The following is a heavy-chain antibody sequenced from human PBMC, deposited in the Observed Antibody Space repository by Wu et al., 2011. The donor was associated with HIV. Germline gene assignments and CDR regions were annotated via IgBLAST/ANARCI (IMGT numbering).Heavy chain of an antibody. D-gene: IGHD3-22*01. CDR1: GGTFSDFT. J-gene: IGHJ4*02. CDR3: ARRSVDSSGYLEY. V-gene: IGHV1-69*01. Sequence: QVQLVQSGAEVKKPGSSVKVSCKASGGTFSDFTINWVRQAPGKGLEWMGGIIPIFGTANYAQKFQGRVTITTDESTSTAYMELSSLRSEDTAVYYCARRSVDSSGYLEYWGQGTLVTVSS. CDR2: IIPIFGTA.